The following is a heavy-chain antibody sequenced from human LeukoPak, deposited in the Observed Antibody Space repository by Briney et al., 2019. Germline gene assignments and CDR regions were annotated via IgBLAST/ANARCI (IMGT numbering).Heavy chain of an antibody. CDR3: ARLGGGPTVTNNWFDP. CDR1: GGSISSSSYY. J-gene: IGHJ5*02. V-gene: IGHV4-39*01. D-gene: IGHD4-11*01. CDR2: IYYSGST. Sequence: KPSETLSLTCTVSGGSISSSSYYWGWIRQPPGKGLEWIGSIYYSGSTYYNPSLKSRVTISVDTSKNQFSLKLSSVTAADTAVYYCARLGGGPTVTNNWFDPWGQGTLVTVSS.